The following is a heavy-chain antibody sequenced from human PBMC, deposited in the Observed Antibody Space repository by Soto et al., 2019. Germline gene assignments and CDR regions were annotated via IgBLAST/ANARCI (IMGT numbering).Heavy chain of an antibody. Sequence: QVQLVESGGGVVQPGWSLRLSCAASGFTFSSYAMHWVRQAPGKGLEWVAVISYDGSNKYYADSVKGRFTISRDNSKNTLYLQMNSLRAEDTAVYYCARSAYGSGSYYAFDIWGQGTMVTVSS. CDR2: ISYDGSNK. D-gene: IGHD3-10*01. J-gene: IGHJ3*02. CDR1: GFTFSSYA. V-gene: IGHV3-30-3*01. CDR3: ARSAYGSGSYYAFDI.